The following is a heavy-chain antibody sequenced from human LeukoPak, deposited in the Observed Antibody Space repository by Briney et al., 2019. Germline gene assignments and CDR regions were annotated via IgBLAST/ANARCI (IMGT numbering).Heavy chain of an antibody. J-gene: IGHJ5*02. CDR1: GGSISSSSYY. CDR2: IYYSGST. V-gene: IGHV4-39*01. Sequence: PSETLSLTCTVSGGSISSSSYYWGWIRQPPGKGLEWVGSIYYSGSTYYNPSLKSRVTISVDTSKNQFSLKLSSVTAADTAMYYCAMLPITGTRLDPWGQGTLVTVSS. D-gene: IGHD1-20*01. CDR3: AMLPITGTRLDP.